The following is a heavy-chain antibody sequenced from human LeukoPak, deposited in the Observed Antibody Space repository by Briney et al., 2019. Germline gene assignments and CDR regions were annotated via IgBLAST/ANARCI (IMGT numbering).Heavy chain of an antibody. Sequence: YXSWIRXPPGKGLEWIGYIYYSGSTNYNPSLKSRVTISVDTSKNQFSLKLSSVTAADTAVYYCARVSSSGYYYFDYWGQGTLVTVSS. CDR3: ARVSSSGYYYFDY. J-gene: IGHJ4*02. CDR2: IYYSGST. D-gene: IGHD3-22*01. V-gene: IGHV4-59*01. CDR1: Y.